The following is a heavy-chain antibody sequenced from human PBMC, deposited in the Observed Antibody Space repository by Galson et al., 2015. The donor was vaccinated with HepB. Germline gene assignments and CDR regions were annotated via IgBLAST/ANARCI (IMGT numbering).Heavy chain of an antibody. Sequence: SLRLSCAASGFIFSDYYMSWIRQAPGKGLEWISDISSRSSDTNYAASVRGRFTISRDNAENSLSLQMNSLRAEDTAMYYCARAGPDYKAEYTFDCWGQGTLVTVSS. V-gene: IGHV3-11*05. CDR1: GFIFSDYY. CDR2: ISSRSSDT. CDR3: ARAGPDYKAEYTFDC. D-gene: IGHD4-11*01. J-gene: IGHJ4*02.